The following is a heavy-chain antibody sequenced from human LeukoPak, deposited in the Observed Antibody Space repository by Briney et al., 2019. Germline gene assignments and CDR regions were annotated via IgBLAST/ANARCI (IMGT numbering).Heavy chain of an antibody. CDR3: AKDIQLST. CDR1: GYTFTSYY. J-gene: IGHJ3*01. D-gene: IGHD5-24*01. CDR2: ISPSGGGT. V-gene: IGHV1-46*01. Sequence: GASVKVSCKSSGYTFTSYYIHWVRQAPGQGLEWMGIISPSGGGTGYAQNFQGRVTMTRDTSTSTVYMELSSLRSEDTAVYFCAKDIQLSTWGLGTMVTVSS.